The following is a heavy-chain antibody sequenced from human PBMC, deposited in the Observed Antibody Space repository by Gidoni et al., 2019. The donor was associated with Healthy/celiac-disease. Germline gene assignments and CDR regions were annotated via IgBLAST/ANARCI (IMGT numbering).Heavy chain of an antibody. CDR1: GCTFRNAC. Sequence: EVQLVESGGGLVKPGGSLRLSCAASGCTFRNACMNWVRPATGTGLEWVGRIKSKTDGVTTDYAAPVKGRFTSSRDDSKNTLDLQMNSLKTEDTAVYYCTTARRPVVVVAATRKYYYYYMDVWGKGTTVTVSS. V-gene: IGHV3-15*07. J-gene: IGHJ6*03. D-gene: IGHD2-15*01. CDR2: IKSKTDGVTT. CDR3: TTARRPVVVVAATRKYYYYYMDV.